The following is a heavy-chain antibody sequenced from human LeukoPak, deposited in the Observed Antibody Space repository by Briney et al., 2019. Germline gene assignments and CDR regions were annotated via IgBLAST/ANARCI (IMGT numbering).Heavy chain of an antibody. J-gene: IGHJ6*02. D-gene: IGHD2-8*01. CDR1: GFTFRSYS. CDR2: ISSSSSTVYMSSSRSTI. CDR3: ARGLMGGMDV. V-gene: IGHV3-48*02. Sequence: GGSLRLSCAASGFTFRSYSMNWVRQAPGKGLEWVSYISSSSSTVYMSSSRSTIYYADSVKGRFSISRDNGKNSLYLQMNSLRDEDTAVYFCARGLMGGMDVWGQGTTVTVSS.